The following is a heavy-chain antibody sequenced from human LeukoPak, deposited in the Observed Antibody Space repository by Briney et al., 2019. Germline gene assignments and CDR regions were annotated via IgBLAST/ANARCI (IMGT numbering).Heavy chain of an antibody. CDR2: ISATGGTT. V-gene: IGHV3-23*01. J-gene: IGHJ4*02. CDR1: GFAFSSFA. Sequence: GGSLRLSCAASGFAFSSFAMSWVRQAPGRGLEWVSAISATGGTTNYADSVKGRFTISRDSSKNTLYLQMNTLRADDTAVYYCAKVRGNYYDSSGFHYPFNYWGQGTLVTVSS. CDR3: AKVRGNYYDSSGFHYPFNY. D-gene: IGHD3-22*01.